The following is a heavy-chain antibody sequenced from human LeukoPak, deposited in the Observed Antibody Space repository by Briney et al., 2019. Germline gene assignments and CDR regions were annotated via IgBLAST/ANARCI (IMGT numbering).Heavy chain of an antibody. V-gene: IGHV4-34*01. J-gene: IGHJ3*02. CDR2: INHSGST. CDR3: ARGPRITMIVVVIDDDAFDI. D-gene: IGHD3-22*01. Sequence: ASETLSLTCAVYGGSFSGYYWSWIRQPPGKGLEWIGEINHSGSTNYNPSLKSRVTISVDTSKNQFSLKLSSVTAADTAVYYCARGPRITMIVVVIDDDAFDIWGQGTMVTVSS. CDR1: GGSFSGYY.